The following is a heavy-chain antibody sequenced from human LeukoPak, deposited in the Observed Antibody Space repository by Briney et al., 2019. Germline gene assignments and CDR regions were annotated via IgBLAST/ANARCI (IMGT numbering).Heavy chain of an antibody. V-gene: IGHV1-8*01. CDR1: GYTFTSYD. J-gene: IGHJ4*02. CDR3: AGGLYSNGYFSLWYFDY. D-gene: IGHD2-8*01. CDR2: MNPNSGNT. Sequence: ASVKVSCKASGYTFTSYDINWVRQATGQGLEWMGWMNPNSGNTGYAQKFQGRVTMTRNTSISAAYMELSSLRSEDTAVYYCAGGLYSNGYFSLWYFDYWGQGTLVTVSS.